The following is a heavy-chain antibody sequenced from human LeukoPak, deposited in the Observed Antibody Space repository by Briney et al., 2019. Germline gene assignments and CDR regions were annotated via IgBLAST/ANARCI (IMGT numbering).Heavy chain of an antibody. CDR1: GGSISSGSYY. J-gene: IGHJ5*02. CDR2: TYTSGST. V-gene: IGHV4-61*02. Sequence: SETLSLTCTVSGGSISSGSYYWSWIRQPAGKGLEWIGRTYTSGSTNYNPSLKSRVTISVDTSKNQFSLKLSSVTAADTAVYYCARDTMVRGSMDHWFDPWGQGTLVTVSS. D-gene: IGHD3-10*01. CDR3: ARDTMVRGSMDHWFDP.